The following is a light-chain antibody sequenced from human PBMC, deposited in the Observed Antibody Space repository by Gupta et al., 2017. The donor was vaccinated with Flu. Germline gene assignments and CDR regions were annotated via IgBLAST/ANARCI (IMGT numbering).Light chain of an antibody. CDR3: QQYDSSPSFT. CDR2: GAF. J-gene: IGKJ3*01. Sequence: RATRSCRTSHGIHNNYLAWYQQRPGQPPRLLLYGAFHRASGIPDRFSFSGSGTDFTLTISRLEPEDFEVYYCQQYDSSPSFTFGPGTRVDI. V-gene: IGKV3-20*01. CDR1: HGIHNNY.